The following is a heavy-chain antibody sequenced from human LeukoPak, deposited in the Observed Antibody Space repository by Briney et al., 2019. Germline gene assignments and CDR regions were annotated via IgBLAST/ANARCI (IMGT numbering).Heavy chain of an antibody. Sequence: PGGSLRLFCAASGFTVSSNYMSWVRQAPGKGLEWVSLIYSGGSTYYADSVKGRFTISRDNSKNTLYLQMTSLRAEDTAVYYCARGPDYGGSVDYWGQGTLVTVSS. CDR1: GFTVSSNY. J-gene: IGHJ4*02. CDR3: ARGPDYGGSVDY. D-gene: IGHD4-23*01. V-gene: IGHV3-53*01. CDR2: IYSGGST.